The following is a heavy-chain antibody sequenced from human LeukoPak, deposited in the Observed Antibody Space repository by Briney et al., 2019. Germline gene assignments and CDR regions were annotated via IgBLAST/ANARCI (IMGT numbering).Heavy chain of an antibody. Sequence: GGSLRLSCAASGFTFSSYWMTWVRQAPGKGLEWVGNLNEDGSQKYYVDSVKGRFTISRDNAKNSLYLQMNSLRVEDTAVYYCASYCSSTGCYSFDYWGQGTLVTVSS. CDR1: GFTFSSYW. CDR3: ASYCSSTGCYSFDY. V-gene: IGHV3-7*01. CDR2: LNEDGSQK. D-gene: IGHD2-2*01. J-gene: IGHJ4*02.